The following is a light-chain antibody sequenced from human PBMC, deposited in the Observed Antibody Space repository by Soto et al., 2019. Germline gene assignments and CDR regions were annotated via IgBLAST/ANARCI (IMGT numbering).Light chain of an antibody. CDR2: GAS. J-gene: IGKJ1*01. CDR3: QQYGSSPPT. V-gene: IGKV3-20*01. CDR1: QSVTSNS. Sequence: EIVLTQSPGTLPLSPGARGTLSCRASQSVTSNSVAWYQQKPGQAPRLLIYGASSRVAGIPDRFRGAGSGTDFTLTISRLEPEGFAVYGCQQYGSSPPTFGQGTKV.